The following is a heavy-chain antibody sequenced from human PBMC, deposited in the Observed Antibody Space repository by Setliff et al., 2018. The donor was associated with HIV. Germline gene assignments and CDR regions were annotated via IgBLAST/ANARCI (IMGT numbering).Heavy chain of an antibody. V-gene: IGHV3-30*02. CDR1: GFTFSSYG. J-gene: IGHJ6*03. CDR3: VKARVDGDYYYYYYMDV. Sequence: GSLRLSCAASGFTFSSYGMHWVRQAPGKGLEWVAFIRYDGSNKYYADSVKGRFTISRDNAKNTLYLQMSSPRAEDTAVYYCVKARVDGDYYYYYYMDVWGKGTTVTVSS. CDR2: IRYDGSNK. D-gene: IGHD4-17*01.